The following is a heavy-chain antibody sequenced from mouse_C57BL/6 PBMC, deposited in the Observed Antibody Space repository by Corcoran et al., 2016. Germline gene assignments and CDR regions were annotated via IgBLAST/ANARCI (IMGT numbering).Heavy chain of an antibody. CDR1: GYTFTDYY. V-gene: IGHV1-75*01. CDR3: ARSTNWDPAWFAY. Sequence: QVQLPQSGPELVKPGASVKISCKASGYTFTDYYINWVKQRPGQGLEWIGWIFPGSGSTYYNEKFKGKATLTVDKSSSTAYMLLSSLTSEDSAVYFCARSTNWDPAWFAYWGQGTLVTVSA. D-gene: IGHD4-1*01. CDR2: IFPGSGST. J-gene: IGHJ3*01.